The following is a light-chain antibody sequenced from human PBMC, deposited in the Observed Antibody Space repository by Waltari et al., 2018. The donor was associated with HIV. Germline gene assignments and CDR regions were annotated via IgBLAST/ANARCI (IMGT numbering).Light chain of an antibody. CDR1: SSDVGGYNY. J-gene: IGLJ1*01. CDR2: DVS. CDR3: SSDTSSSTLV. V-gene: IGLV2-14*03. Sequence: QSALTQPASVSGSPGQSITISCTGTSSDVGGYNYVSWYQQHPGKSPKLMIYDVSNRPSRVPKRFSDSKSGNTASLTIAALQAEDEADYYCSSDTSSSTLVFGTRTKVTV.